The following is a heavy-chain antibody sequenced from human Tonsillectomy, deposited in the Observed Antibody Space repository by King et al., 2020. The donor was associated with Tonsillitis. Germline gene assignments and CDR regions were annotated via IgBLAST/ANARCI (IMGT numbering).Heavy chain of an antibody. CDR3: AGVAGYVSSGLYLNY. V-gene: IGHV4-39*01. D-gene: IGHD3-22*01. CDR2: IYYSGST. CDR1: GGSISSSSYY. J-gene: IGHJ4*02. Sequence: QLQESGPGLVKPSETLSLTCTVSGGSISSSSYYWGWIRQPPGKGLEWIGSIYYSGSTYYNPSLKSRVTISVDTSKNQFALKLSSVTAADTAVYYCAGVAGYVSSGLYLNYWGQGTLVTVSS.